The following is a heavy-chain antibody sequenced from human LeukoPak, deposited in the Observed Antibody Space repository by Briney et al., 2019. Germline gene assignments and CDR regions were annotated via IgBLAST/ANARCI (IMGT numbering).Heavy chain of an antibody. D-gene: IGHD5-12*01. J-gene: IGHJ4*02. Sequence: ETLSLTCTVSGGSISSYYWSWIRQPPGKGLEWVSVIYSGGSTYYADSVKGRFTISRDNSKNTLYLQMNSLRAEDTAVYYCARSPPDYSGYGYRGQGTLVTVSS. V-gene: IGHV3-53*01. CDR2: IYSGGST. CDR3: ARSPPDYSGYGY. CDR1: GGSISSYY.